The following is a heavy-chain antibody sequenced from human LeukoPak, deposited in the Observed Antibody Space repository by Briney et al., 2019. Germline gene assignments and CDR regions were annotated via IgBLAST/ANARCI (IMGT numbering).Heavy chain of an antibody. J-gene: IGHJ5*02. CDR1: GFNVSSNY. V-gene: IGHV3-53*01. D-gene: IGHD3-10*01. CDR2: IYSSGDT. CDR3: ARVIYGSGTYYKGWFDP. Sequence: GGSLRLSCAASGFNVSSNYMSWIRQAPGKGLEWVSVIYSSGDTYYADSVKGRFTISRDNSKNMLYLQMNGLRAEDTAVYYCARVIYGSGTYYKGWFDPWGQGTLVTVSS.